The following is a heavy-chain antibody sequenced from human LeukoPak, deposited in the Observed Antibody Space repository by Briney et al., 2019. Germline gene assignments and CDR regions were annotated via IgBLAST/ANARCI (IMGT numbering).Heavy chain of an antibody. CDR2: INQDGTEK. J-gene: IGHJ4*02. D-gene: IGHD3-10*01. CDR1: GFTFTTYW. Sequence: GESLRLSCAASGFTFTTYWMSWVRQLPGKGLEWVANINQDGTEKYYVDSVKGRFTISRDNAKNSLYLQMNSLRAEDTAVYYCARVWGTSYYEDYWGQGTLVTVSS. CDR3: ARVWGTSYYEDY. V-gene: IGHV3-7*01.